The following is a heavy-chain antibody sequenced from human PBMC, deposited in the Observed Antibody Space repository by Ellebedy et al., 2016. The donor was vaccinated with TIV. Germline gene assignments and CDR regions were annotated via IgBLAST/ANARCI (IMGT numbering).Heavy chain of an antibody. J-gene: IGHJ4*02. V-gene: IGHV3-53*01. CDR3: ASSPSQCY. CDR1: GFTVSNNY. CDR2: IYSGGNT. Sequence: GESLKISCAASGFTVSNNYMSWVRQAPGKALESVLVIYSGGNTFYAESVKGRFTISRDSSQNTLYLQMDSLRAEDTAVYYCASSPSQCYWGQGTLVTVSS.